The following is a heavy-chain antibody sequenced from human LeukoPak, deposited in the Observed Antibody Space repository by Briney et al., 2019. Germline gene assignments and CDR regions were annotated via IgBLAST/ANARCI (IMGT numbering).Heavy chain of an antibody. CDR2: MHPNNGDT. V-gene: IGHV1-8*03. CDR1: GYTFTSYN. Sequence: ASVTVSCKASGYTFTSYNINWVRQAPGQGLEWMAWMHPNNGDTGYAQKFQDRVTVTSNTSISTAYMELRSLTSEDTAVYYCARELIVLEPAARRYNYYMDVWGIGTTVSVSS. CDR3: ARELIVLEPAARRYNYYMDV. D-gene: IGHD2-2*01. J-gene: IGHJ6*03.